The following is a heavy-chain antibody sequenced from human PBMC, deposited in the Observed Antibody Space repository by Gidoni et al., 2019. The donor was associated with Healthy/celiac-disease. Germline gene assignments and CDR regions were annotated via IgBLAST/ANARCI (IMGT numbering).Heavy chain of an antibody. D-gene: IGHD2-2*02. V-gene: IGHV1-18*01. CDR1: GYTFTSYG. Sequence: QVQLGQSGAEVNKPGASLQVSCKASGYTFTSYGISWVRTAPGQGLEWMGWISAYHGNTNYAQKLQGRVTMTTDTSTSTAYMELRSLRSDDTAVYYCAREECTSCYIQYCYYGMDVWGQGTTVTVSS. J-gene: IGHJ6*02. CDR2: ISAYHGNT. CDR3: AREECTSCYIQYCYYGMDV.